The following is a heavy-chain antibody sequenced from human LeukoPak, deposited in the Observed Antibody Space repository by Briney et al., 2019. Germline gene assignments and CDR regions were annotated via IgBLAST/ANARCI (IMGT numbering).Heavy chain of an antibody. J-gene: IGHJ4*02. D-gene: IGHD1-14*01. CDR1: GGSFSGYY. CDR2: INHSGST. V-gene: IGHV4-34*01. CDR3: ARGLGPGGDFDY. Sequence: PSETLSLTCAVYGGSFSGYYWSWIRQPPGKGLEWIGEINHSGSTNYNPSLKSRVTISVDTSKNQFSLKLSSVTAADTAVYYCARGLGPGGDFDYWGQGTLVTVSS.